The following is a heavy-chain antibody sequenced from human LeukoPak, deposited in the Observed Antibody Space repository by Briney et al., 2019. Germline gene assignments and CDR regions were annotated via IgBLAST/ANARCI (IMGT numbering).Heavy chain of an antibody. CDR2: IAASGNT. CDR3: ARDSSPAALPYMDV. D-gene: IGHD2-2*01. J-gene: IGHJ6*03. Sequence: SETLSLTCFVSGGSMNNSYWTWIRQAPGKGLEWIGNIAASGNTNYNPSLKSRVTISLHTSKNQFSLRATSVTAADTALFFCARDSSPAALPYMDVWGKGTTVTVSS. CDR1: GGSMNNSY. V-gene: IGHV4-59*01.